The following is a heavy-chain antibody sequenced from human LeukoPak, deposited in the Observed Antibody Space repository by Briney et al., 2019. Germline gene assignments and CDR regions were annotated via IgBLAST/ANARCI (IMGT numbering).Heavy chain of an antibody. CDR2: IWYDGSNK. J-gene: IGHJ3*02. V-gene: IGHV3-33*01. CDR3: ARSRELLPNDAFDI. CDR1: GFTFSSYG. D-gene: IGHD2/OR15-2a*01. Sequence: PGRSLRLSCAASGFTFSSYGMHWVRQAPGKGLEWVAVIWYDGSNKYYADSVKGRFTISRDNSKNTLYLQMNSLRAEDTAVYYCARSRELLPNDAFDIWGQGTMVTVSS.